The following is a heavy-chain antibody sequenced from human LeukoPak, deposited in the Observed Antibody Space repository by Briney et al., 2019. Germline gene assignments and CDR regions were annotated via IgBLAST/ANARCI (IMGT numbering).Heavy chain of an antibody. CDR2: IYYSGST. V-gene: IGHV4-39*01. J-gene: IGHJ2*01. CDR3: RVGSSGYVGWYFDL. Sequence: PSETLSLTCTVSGGSISSSSYYWGWIRQPPGKGPEWIGSIYYSGSTYYNPSLKSRVTISVDTSKNQFSLKLSSVTAADTAVYYCRVGSSGYVGWYFDLWGRGTLVTVSS. CDR1: GGSISSSSYY. D-gene: IGHD3-22*01.